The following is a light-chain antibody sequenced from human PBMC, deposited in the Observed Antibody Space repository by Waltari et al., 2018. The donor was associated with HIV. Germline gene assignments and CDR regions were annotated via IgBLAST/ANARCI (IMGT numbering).Light chain of an antibody. Sequence: SSELTQPPSVSVSPGQTATITCSGYKLGNSYVCWYEQKPGQFPLLVIYDAPKRPSGIPERFSGSNSVNTATLTISGTQAVDEADYYCLAWDSSTVIFGGGTRLTVL. CDR1: KLGNSY. CDR3: LAWDSSTVI. V-gene: IGLV3-1*01. J-gene: IGLJ2*01. CDR2: DAP.